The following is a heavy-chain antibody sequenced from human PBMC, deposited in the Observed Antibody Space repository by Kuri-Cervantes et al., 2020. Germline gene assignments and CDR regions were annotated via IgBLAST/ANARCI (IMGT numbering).Heavy chain of an antibody. CDR2: INPNSGGT. CDR3: ARYYYESSGYIDY. D-gene: IGHD3-22*01. V-gene: IGHV1-2*02. CDR1: GYTFTVYY. Sequence: ASVKVSCRASGYTFTVYYMQWVRQAPGQGLEWMRWINPNSGGTNYAQKFQGRVTMTRDTSTSTVYMELSSLRSEDTAVYYCARYYYESSGYIDYWGQGTLVTVSS. J-gene: IGHJ4*02.